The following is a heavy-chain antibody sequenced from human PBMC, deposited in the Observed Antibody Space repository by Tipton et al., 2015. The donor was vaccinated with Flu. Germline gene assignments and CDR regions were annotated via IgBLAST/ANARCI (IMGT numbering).Heavy chain of an antibody. Sequence: LSLTCTVSGGSISSYYWSWIRQPPGKGLEWIGYIYYSGSTNYNPSLKSRVTISVDTSKNQFSLKLSSVTAADTAVYYCARYYRGDYMDVWGKGTTVTVSS. CDR1: GGSISSYY. V-gene: IGHV4-59*01. CDR3: ARYYRGDYMDV. D-gene: IGHD3-10*01. CDR2: IYYSGST. J-gene: IGHJ6*03.